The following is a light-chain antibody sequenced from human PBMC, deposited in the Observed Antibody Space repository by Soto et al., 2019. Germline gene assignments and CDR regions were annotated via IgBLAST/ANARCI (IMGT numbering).Light chain of an antibody. J-gene: IGKJ1*01. CDR3: QKYNGAPWT. V-gene: IGKV1-27*01. CDR2: AAS. Sequence: DIHITHSPSTLSSSLVDRVTITCRASQGISNYLTWYQQKPGKVPKLLIYAASTLQSGVPSRFSGSGSGTLFTLTISSLHPEDVATYYCQKYNGAPWTFGRGTKVDIK. CDR1: QGISNY.